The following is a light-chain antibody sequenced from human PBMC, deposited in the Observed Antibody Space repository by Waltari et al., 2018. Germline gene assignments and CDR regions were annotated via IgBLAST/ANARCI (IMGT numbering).Light chain of an antibody. V-gene: IGKV1-39*01. J-gene: IGKJ4*01. CDR2: AES. Sequence: DIQMTQSPSSLSASVGDRVTITCRASQSISNQLNWYQQKPGKVPKLLIYAESTLQSGVPSRFSGSGSGTDFTLTVSSLQPEDFATYFCQHSDAIPITFGGGTKVEIK. CDR1: QSISNQ. CDR3: QHSDAIPIT.